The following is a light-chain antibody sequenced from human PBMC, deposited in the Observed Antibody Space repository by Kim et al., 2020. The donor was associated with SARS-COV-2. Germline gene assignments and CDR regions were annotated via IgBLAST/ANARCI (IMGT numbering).Light chain of an antibody. CDR3: QQYDNLPPG. CDR1: QDISNY. CDR2: DAS. V-gene: IGKV1-33*01. J-gene: IGKJ4*01. Sequence: DIQMTQSPSSLSASVGDRVTITCQASQDISNYLNWYQQKPGKAPKLLIYDASNLETGVPSRFSGSGSGTDFTFTISSLQPEDIATYYCQQYDNLPPGFGGGTKLEI.